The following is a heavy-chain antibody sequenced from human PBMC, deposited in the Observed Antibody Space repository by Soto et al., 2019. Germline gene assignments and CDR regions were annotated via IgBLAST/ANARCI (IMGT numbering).Heavy chain of an antibody. Sequence: SQTLSLPCAISGDSVSSNSAAWNWIRQSPSRGLEWLGRTYYRSKWYNDYAVSVESRITINPDTSKNQFSLQLNSVTPEETDVYYCARDWDGRFDCSGGSCYTYYFDYWGQGTLVTVSS. CDR3: ARDWDGRFDCSGGSCYTYYFDY. CDR1: GDSVSSNSAA. V-gene: IGHV6-1*01. D-gene: IGHD2-15*01. CDR2: TYYRSKWYN. J-gene: IGHJ4*02.